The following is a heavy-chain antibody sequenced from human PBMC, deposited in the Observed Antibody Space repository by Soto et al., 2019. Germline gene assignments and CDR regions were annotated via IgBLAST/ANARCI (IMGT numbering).Heavy chain of an antibody. CDR2: IYYSGST. CDR1: GGSVSSGSYY. Sequence: ETLSLTCTVSGGSVSSGSYYWSWIRQPPGKGLEWIGYIYYSGSTNYNPSLKSRVTISVDTSKNQFSLKLSSVTAADTAVYYCARDRGYCSGGSCYPLYYYYGMDVWGQGTTVTVSS. J-gene: IGHJ6*02. D-gene: IGHD2-15*01. CDR3: ARDRGYCSGGSCYPLYYYYGMDV. V-gene: IGHV4-61*01.